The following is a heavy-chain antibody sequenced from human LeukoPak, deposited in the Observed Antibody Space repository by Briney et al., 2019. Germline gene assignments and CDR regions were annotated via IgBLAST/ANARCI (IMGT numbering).Heavy chain of an antibody. V-gene: IGHV3-7*01. CDR1: GFTFSSYW. CDR2: INQDGSEK. J-gene: IGHJ6*03. CDR3: ARGRTTVITQRYYYYYMDV. Sequence: GGSLRLSCAASGFTFSSYWMSWVRQAPGKGLEWVASINQDGSEKYYVDSVEGRFTISRDNAKNSLYLQMNSLRAEDTAVYYCARGRTTVITQRYYYYYMDVWGKGTTVTVSS. D-gene: IGHD4-17*01.